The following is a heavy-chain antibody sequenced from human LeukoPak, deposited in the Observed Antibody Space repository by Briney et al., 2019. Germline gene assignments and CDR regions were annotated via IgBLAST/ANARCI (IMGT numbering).Heavy chain of an antibody. Sequence: PSETLSLTCTVSGGSISSSSYYWGWIRQPPGKGLEWIGSIYYSGSTYYNPSLKSRVTISVDTSKNQFSLKLSSVTAADTAVYYCARDGPEGSIGYWGQGTQVTVSS. CDR2: IYYSGST. J-gene: IGHJ4*02. D-gene: IGHD3-10*01. CDR1: GGSISSSSYY. CDR3: ARDGPEGSIGY. V-gene: IGHV4-39*07.